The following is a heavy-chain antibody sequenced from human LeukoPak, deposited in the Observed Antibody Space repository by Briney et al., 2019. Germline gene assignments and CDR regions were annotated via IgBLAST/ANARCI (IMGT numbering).Heavy chain of an antibody. J-gene: IGHJ3*01. CDR2: IGASGADT. CDR3: ARRPRDTSGYYLGAFEA. Sequence: GGSLRLSCEVSGFIFSTYAMTWVRQAPGKGLEWVSAIGASGADTYYSDSAKGRFTISRDNSKSTLYLHMSSLRAEDTAVYFCARRPRDTSGYYLGAFEAWGQGTTVTVPS. D-gene: IGHD3-22*01. CDR1: GFIFSTYA. V-gene: IGHV3-23*01.